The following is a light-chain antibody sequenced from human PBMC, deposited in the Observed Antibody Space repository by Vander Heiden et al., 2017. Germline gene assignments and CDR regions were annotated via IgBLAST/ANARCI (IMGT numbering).Light chain of an antibody. CDR3: SSYTSSSRV. V-gene: IGLV2-14*01. CDR2: DVS. CDR1: SSDVGGYNY. Sequence: QSALTQPASVSGSPGQSITISCTGTSSDVGGYNYVSWYQQHPGKAPKRMIYDVSNRPSGVSNRFSGSKSGNTASLTISGLQAEDEADYYCSSYTSSSRVFGGGTKLTVL. J-gene: IGLJ2*01.